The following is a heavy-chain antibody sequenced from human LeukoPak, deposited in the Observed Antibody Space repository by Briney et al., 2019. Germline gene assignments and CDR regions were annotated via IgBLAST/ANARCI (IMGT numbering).Heavy chain of an antibody. V-gene: IGHV4-59*01. CDR2: IYYSGST. Sequence: SETLSLTCTVSGGSISSYYWSWIRQPPGKGLEWIGYIYYSGSTNYNPSLKSRVTISVDTSKNQFSLKLSSVTAADTAVYYCARQSVAGTGRYYYYYMDVWGKGTTVTVSS. D-gene: IGHD6-19*01. CDR3: ARQSVAGTGRYYYYYMDV. CDR1: GGSISSYY. J-gene: IGHJ6*03.